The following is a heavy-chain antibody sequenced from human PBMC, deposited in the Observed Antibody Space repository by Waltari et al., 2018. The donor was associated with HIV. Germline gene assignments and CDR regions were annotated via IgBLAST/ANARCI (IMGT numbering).Heavy chain of an antibody. Sequence: QVQLQESGPGLVKPSETLSLTCTVSGGSISSYYWSWIRQPPGKGLEWIGYIYYSGSTNNTPSLKSRVTISVDTSKNQFSLKLSSVTAADTAVYYCARVWSYYDSSGYPRVFYFDYWGQGTLVTVSS. CDR1: GGSISSYY. CDR3: ARVWSYYDSSGYPRVFYFDY. D-gene: IGHD3-22*01. V-gene: IGHV4-59*01. CDR2: IYYSGST. J-gene: IGHJ4*02.